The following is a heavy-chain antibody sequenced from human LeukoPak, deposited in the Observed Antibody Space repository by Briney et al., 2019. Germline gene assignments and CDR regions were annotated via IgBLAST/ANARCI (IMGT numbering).Heavy chain of an antibody. V-gene: IGHV1-46*01. CDR2: INPSGGST. D-gene: IGHD3-22*01. J-gene: IGHJ1*01. Sequence: ASVKVSCKASGYTFTSYYMHWVRQAPGQGLEWMGIINPSGGSTSYAQKFQGRVTMTRDTSTSTVYMELSSLRSEDTAVYYCARDHPPLFYYDSSGYAVYFQHWGQGTLVTVSS. CDR3: ARDHPPLFYYDSSGYAVYFQH. CDR1: GYTFTSYY.